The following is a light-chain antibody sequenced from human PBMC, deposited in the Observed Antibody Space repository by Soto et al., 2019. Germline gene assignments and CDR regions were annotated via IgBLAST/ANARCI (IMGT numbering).Light chain of an antibody. Sequence: QSVLTQPPSASGTPGQRVTISCSGSNSNVATNYVYWYQQLPGTSPKLLIFTNDQRPPGVPDRFSASKSGTSASLAISGLRSEDEADYYCATWDDSLNGPVFGGGTKLTVL. CDR2: TND. CDR3: ATWDDSLNGPV. CDR1: NSNVATNY. V-gene: IGLV1-47*02. J-gene: IGLJ3*02.